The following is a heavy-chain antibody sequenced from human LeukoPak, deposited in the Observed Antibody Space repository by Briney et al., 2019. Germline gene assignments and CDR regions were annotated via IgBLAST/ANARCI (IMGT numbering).Heavy chain of an antibody. V-gene: IGHV4-39*07. CDR2: VYYTGVT. Sequence: PSEALSLTCTVSGGYIITSGHYWGWIRQPPGKGLEWIGSVYYTGVTSTNPFFRSRMSISVDTSKNQFSLNLTSVTAADAAVYYCARERSSSGGHNWFDPWGQGTLVTVSS. CDR3: ARERSSSGGHNWFDP. J-gene: IGHJ5*02. D-gene: IGHD4-23*01. CDR1: GGYIITSGHY.